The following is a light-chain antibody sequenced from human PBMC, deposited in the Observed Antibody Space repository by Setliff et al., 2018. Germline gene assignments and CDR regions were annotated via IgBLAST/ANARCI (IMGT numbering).Light chain of an antibody. CDR2: DVN. J-gene: IGLJ1*01. CDR3: SSYTSRTTLDV. Sequence: QSVLTQPAPVSGSPGQSITISCTGSSSDIGAYDYVSWYQQHPGKAPKLMIYDVNNRPSGVSNRFSGSKSGNTASLTISGLQAEDEADYYCSSYTSRTTLDVFGTGTKVTVL. CDR1: SSDIGAYDY. V-gene: IGLV2-14*03.